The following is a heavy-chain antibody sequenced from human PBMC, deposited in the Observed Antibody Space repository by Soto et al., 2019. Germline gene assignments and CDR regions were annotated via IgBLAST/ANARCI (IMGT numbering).Heavy chain of an antibody. CDR1: GGSVSSGGYF. Sequence: SETLSLTCTVSGGSVSSGGYFWSWIRQHPGKGLEWIGYIHYNGNTYYNPSLRSRLTISVDTSKNQFSLKLSSVTAADTAVYYCAGAASRDSSSFAYWGQGTLVTVSS. J-gene: IGHJ4*02. D-gene: IGHD6-6*01. V-gene: IGHV4-31*03. CDR3: AGAASRDSSSFAY. CDR2: IHYNGNT.